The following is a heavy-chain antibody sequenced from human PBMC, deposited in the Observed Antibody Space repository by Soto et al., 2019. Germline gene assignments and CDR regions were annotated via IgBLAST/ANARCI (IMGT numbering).Heavy chain of an antibody. CDR3: AGDPDSHYNDSHASSYP. V-gene: IGHV1-69*08. CDR1: GGTFSTYT. J-gene: IGHJ5*02. D-gene: IGHD4-4*01. Sequence: QVQLVQSGAEVKKPGSSVRVSCKASGGTFSTYTITWMRQAPGQGLEWIGRIIPIIGIINYAQKFQGRVSISADKFTGTAYMELTGLRSDDTAVYYCAGDPDSHYNDSHASSYPWGQGTLGTVSS. CDR2: IIPIIGII.